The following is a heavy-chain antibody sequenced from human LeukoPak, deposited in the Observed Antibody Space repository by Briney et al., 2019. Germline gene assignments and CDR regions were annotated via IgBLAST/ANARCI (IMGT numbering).Heavy chain of an antibody. D-gene: IGHD6-13*01. J-gene: IGHJ6*03. V-gene: IGHV4-59*08. CDR3: ARHASSSWYLAV. CDR2: IYYSGCT. CDR1: GGSISSYY. Sequence: SETLSLTCTVSGGSISSYYWSWIRQPPGKGLEWIGYIYYSGCTNYNPSLKSRVTISVDTSKNQFSLKLSSVTAADTAVYYCARHASSSWYLAVWGKGTTVTVSS.